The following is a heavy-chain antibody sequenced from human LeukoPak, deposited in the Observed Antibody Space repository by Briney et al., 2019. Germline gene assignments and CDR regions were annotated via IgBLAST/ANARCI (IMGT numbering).Heavy chain of an antibody. CDR1: GYTFTSYG. V-gene: IGHV1-18*01. CDR2: ISAYNGNT. Sequence: ASVKVSCTASGYTFTSYGISWVRQAPGQGLEWMGWISAYNGNTNYAQKLQGRVTITTDTSTSTAYMELRSLRSDDTAVYYCAREGVKDYYGSGSEYNWFDPWGQGTLVTVSS. J-gene: IGHJ5*02. CDR3: AREGVKDYYGSGSEYNWFDP. D-gene: IGHD3-10*01.